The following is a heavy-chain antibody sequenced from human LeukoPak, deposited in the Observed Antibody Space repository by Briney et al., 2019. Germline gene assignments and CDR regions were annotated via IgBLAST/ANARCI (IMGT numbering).Heavy chain of an antibody. CDR3: ARDSGYSSSWSLVDY. V-gene: IGHV4-31*03. Sequence: SETLSLTCTVSGGSISSGGYYWSWIRQHPGKGLEWIGYIYYSGSTYYDPSLKSRVTISVDTSKNQFSLKLSSVTAADTAVYYCARDSGYSSSWSLVDYWGQGTLVTVSS. CDR2: IYYSGST. CDR1: GGSISSGGYY. J-gene: IGHJ4*02. D-gene: IGHD6-13*01.